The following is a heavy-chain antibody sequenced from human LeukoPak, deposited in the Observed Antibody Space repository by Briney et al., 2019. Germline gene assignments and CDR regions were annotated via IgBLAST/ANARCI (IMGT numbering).Heavy chain of an antibody. CDR1: GGSISSYY. Sequence: PSETLSLTCTVSGGSISSYYWSWLRQPPGKGLEWIGYIYHSGSTYYNPSLKSRVTISVDRSKNQFSLKLSSVTAADTAVYYCARTYSQDWFDPWGQGTLVTVSS. V-gene: IGHV4-59*12. CDR3: ARTYSQDWFDP. J-gene: IGHJ5*02. CDR2: IYHSGST. D-gene: IGHD2-21*01.